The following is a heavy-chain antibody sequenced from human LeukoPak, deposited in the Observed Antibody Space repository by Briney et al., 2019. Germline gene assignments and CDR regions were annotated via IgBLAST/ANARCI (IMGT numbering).Heavy chain of an antibody. Sequence: SETLSLTCAVYGGSFSGYYWSWIRQPPGKGLEWIGEINHSGSTNYNPSLKSRVTISVDTSKNQFSLKLSSVTAADTAVYYCARTTSTVPKFWQLWGQGTLVTVSS. CDR1: GGSFSGYY. CDR3: ARTTSTVPKFWQL. CDR2: INHSGST. D-gene: IGHD4-17*01. J-gene: IGHJ4*02. V-gene: IGHV4-34*01.